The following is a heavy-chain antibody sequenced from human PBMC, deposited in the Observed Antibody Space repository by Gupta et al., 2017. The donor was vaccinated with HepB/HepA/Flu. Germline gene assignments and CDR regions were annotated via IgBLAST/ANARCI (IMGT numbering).Heavy chain of an antibody. V-gene: IGHV3-9*01. D-gene: IGHD6-19*01. J-gene: IGHJ4*02. CDR2: MSWNSGSI. CDR3: AKDMISSGWYRGIDY. Sequence: EVQLVASGGGLVQPGRSLRLSCAASGFTFDDYAMHWVRQAPGKGLEWVSGMSWNSGSIGYADSVKGRFTISRDNAKNSLYLQMNSLRAEDTALYYCAKDMISSGWYRGIDYWGQGTLVTVSS. CDR1: GFTFDDYA.